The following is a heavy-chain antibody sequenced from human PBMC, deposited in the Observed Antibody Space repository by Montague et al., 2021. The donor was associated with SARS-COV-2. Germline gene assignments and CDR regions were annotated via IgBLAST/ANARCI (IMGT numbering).Heavy chain of an antibody. J-gene: IGHJ5*02. D-gene: IGHD1-26*01. CDR3: ARQGGSNYGWFDP. CDR1: CASINSRY. V-gene: IGHV4-59*08. CDR2: YYSGST. Sequence: SETLSLTCTVSCASINSRYWSWIRQPPGKGLEWIGYYYSGSTKYNPSLKSRVTISVDTSKNQFSVKVTSVTAADTAVYYCARQGGSNYGWFDPWGQGTLVTVSS.